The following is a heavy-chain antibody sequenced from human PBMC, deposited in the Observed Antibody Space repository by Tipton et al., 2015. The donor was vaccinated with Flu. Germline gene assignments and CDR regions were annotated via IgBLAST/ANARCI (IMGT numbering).Heavy chain of an antibody. J-gene: IGHJ4*02. CDR2: IRYDGGNK. CDR1: GFTFSSYG. Sequence: SLRLSCAASGFTFSSYGMHWVRQAPGKGLEWLAHIRYDGGNKYHADSVKGRFTISRDNSKNTLFLQMNSLRTEDTAVYYCAKDFQAVTVLPLDYWGQGILVTVSS. CDR3: AKDFQAVTVLPLDY. V-gene: IGHV3-30*02. D-gene: IGHD4-17*01.